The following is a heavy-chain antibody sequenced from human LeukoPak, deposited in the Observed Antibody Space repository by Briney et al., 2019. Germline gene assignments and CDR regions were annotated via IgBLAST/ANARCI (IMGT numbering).Heavy chain of an antibody. CDR1: GGTFSSYA. J-gene: IGHJ6*03. D-gene: IGHD5-12*01. CDR2: IIPIFGTA. V-gene: IGHV1-69*05. CDR3: ARESAYIVATTYNYYYMDV. Sequence: GASVKVSCKASGGTFSSYAISWVRQAPGQGLEWMGGIIPIFGTANYAQKFQGRVTITTDESTSTAYMELSSLRSEDTAVYYCARESAYIVATTYNYYYMDVWGKGTTVTVSS.